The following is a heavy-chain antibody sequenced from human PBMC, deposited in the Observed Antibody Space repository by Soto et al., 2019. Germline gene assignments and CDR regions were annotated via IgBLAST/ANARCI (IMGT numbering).Heavy chain of an antibody. CDR2: IIPIFGTA. CDR1: GGTFTSYA. D-gene: IGHD2-2*03. V-gene: IGHV1-69*13. CDR3: ARDGYCRSTSCQVDYYYGMDV. Sequence: PSVKVSCKASGGTFTSYAISWVRQAPGQGLEWMGGIIPIFGTANYAQKFQGRGTITADESTSPAYMELSSLRSEDTAVYYCARDGYCRSTSCQVDYYYGMDVWGQGTTVNVSS. J-gene: IGHJ6*02.